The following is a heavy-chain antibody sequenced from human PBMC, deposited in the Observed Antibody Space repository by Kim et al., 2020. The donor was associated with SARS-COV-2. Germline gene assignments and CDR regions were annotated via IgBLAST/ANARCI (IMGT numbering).Heavy chain of an antibody. J-gene: IGHJ6*02. D-gene: IGHD1-7*01. V-gene: IGHV5-10-1*01. CDR1: GYTFTTYW. CDR2: IDPSDSYT. Sequence: GESLKISCQGSGYTFTTYWISWVRQMPGKGLEWMGRIDPSDSYTHYSPSFQGHVTISADMSISTVYLHWSSLKASDTAMYYCARTGGTTSAEYYYPYGMDVGGQGTTLTVSS. CDR3: ARTGGTTSAEYYYPYGMDV.